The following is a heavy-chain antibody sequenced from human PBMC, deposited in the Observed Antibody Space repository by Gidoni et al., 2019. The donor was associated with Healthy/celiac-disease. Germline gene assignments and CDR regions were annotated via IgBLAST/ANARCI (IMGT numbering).Heavy chain of an antibody. CDR1: GYTFTSSY. V-gene: IGHV1-46*01. D-gene: IGHD2-2*02. CDR2: INPSGGST. CDR3: ARDSEYCSSTSCYILNGMDV. Sequence: QVQLVQSGAEVKKPGASGKVACMASGYTFTSSYMHWVRQAPGQGLEWMGIINPSGGSTSYAQKFQGRVTMTRDTSTSTVYMELSSLGSEDTAVYYCARDSEYCSSTSCYILNGMDVWGQGTTVTVSS. J-gene: IGHJ6*02.